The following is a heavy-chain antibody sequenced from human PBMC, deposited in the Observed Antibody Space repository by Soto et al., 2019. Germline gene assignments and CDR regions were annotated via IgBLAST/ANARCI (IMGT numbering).Heavy chain of an antibody. V-gene: IGHV4-4*02. Sequence: QVQLQESGPGLVKPSGTLSLTCAVSGGSISSSNWWRWVRQPPGKGLEWIGECNHSGSTNYNPSLNSRVTISVDKSKNQFSLKLSSVTAADTAVYYCAGRNYYDSSGYHWYFDIWGRGTLVTVSS. D-gene: IGHD3-22*01. CDR2: CNHSGST. CDR3: AGRNYYDSSGYHWYFDI. J-gene: IGHJ2*01. CDR1: GGSISSSNW.